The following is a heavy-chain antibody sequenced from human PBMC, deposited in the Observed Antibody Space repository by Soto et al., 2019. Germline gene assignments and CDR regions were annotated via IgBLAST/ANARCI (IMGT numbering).Heavy chain of an antibody. CDR3: AKSRGYYDSSGYFDY. J-gene: IGHJ4*02. D-gene: IGHD3-22*01. CDR2: ISWNSGSI. V-gene: IGHV3-9*01. CDR1: GFTFDDYA. Sequence: EVQLVESGGGLVQPGRSLRLSCAASGFTFDDYAMHWVRQAPGKGLEWVSGISWNSGSIGYADSVKGRFTISRDNAKNSLYLQMNSLRAEDTALYYCAKSRGYYDSSGYFDYWGQGTLVTVSS.